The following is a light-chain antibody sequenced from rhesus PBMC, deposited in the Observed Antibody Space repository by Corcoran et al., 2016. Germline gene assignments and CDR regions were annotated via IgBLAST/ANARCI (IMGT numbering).Light chain of an antibody. J-gene: IGKJ4*01. CDR3: QQYGSWPLT. CDR2: WYS. V-gene: IGKV4-1*01. CDR1: QSLLYSSNNKNY. Sequence: DIVMTQSPDSLAVSLGERVTINCKSSQSLLYSSNNKNYVAWYQQKPGQAPKLLIYWYSNRESGVPNRFSGSGSGTDFTLTISTLEPEEFSFYCCQQYGSWPLTIGGGTKVEIK.